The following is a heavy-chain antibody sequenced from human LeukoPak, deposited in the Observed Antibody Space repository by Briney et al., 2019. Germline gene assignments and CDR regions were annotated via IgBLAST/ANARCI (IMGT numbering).Heavy chain of an antibody. CDR1: GGSISSGDYY. Sequence: SETLSLTCTVSGGSISSGDYYWNWIRQPPGKGLEWIGYIYYSGSTNYNPSLKSRVTISVDTSKNQFSLKLSSVTAADTAVYYCARRVSGVRRPYYYYGMDVRGQGTTVTVSS. V-gene: IGHV4-30-4*08. J-gene: IGHJ6*02. CDR2: IYYSGST. CDR3: ARRVSGVRRPYYYYGMDV. D-gene: IGHD5-12*01.